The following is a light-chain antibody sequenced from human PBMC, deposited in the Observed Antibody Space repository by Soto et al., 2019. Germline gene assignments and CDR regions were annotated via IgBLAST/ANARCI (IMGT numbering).Light chain of an antibody. Sequence: DTVMTQSPDSLAVSLGERATINCKSSQSVLYSPNNKNYLAWYQKKPGQPPKLLIYWASTRESGVPDRFSGSGSGTDFTLTISSLQAEDVAVYYCKQYLFTPQTFGQGTKLEIK. J-gene: IGKJ2*01. CDR2: WAS. V-gene: IGKV4-1*01. CDR3: KQYLFTPQT. CDR1: QSVLYSPNNKNY.